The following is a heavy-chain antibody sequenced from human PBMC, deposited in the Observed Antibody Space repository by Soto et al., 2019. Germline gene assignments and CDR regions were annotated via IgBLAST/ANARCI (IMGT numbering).Heavy chain of an antibody. CDR3: ARAPGYSSTVINWFDP. J-gene: IGHJ5*02. CDR1: GDSMSSSNYH. D-gene: IGHD6-13*01. V-gene: IGHV4-39*07. CDR2: INHSGST. Sequence: PSETLSLTCTVSGDSMSSSNYHWGWIRQSPGKGLEWIGEINHSGSTNYNPSLKSRVTISVDTSKNQFSLKLSSVTAADTAVYYCARAPGYSSTVINWFDPWGQGTLVTVSS.